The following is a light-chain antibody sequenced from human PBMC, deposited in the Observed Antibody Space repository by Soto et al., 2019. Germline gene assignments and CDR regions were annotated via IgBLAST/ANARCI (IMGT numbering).Light chain of an antibody. CDR3: QQRSNWPRT. CDR1: QSVSSN. J-gene: IGKJ1*01. Sequence: EIVMTQSPATLSVSTGERATLSCRASQSVSSNLAWYQQKPGQAPRLLIYDASNRATGIPARFSGGGSGTDFTLTISSLEPEDFAVYYCQQRSNWPRTFGQGTKMDIK. CDR2: DAS. V-gene: IGKV3-11*01.